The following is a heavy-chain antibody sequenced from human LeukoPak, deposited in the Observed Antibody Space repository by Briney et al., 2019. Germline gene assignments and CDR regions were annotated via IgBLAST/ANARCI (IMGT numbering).Heavy chain of an antibody. CDR3: ARGHTAMVYNWFDP. J-gene: IGHJ5*02. V-gene: IGHV3-23*01. CDR2: ISDDSGST. CDR1: ELMFSSYA. Sequence: GGSLRLSCAASELMFSSYAMSWVRQAPGKGLEWVSGISDDSGSTYYADSVKGRFTISRDNSKNTLYLQMNSLRAEDTAVYYCARGHTAMVYNWFDPWGQGTLVTVSS. D-gene: IGHD5-18*01.